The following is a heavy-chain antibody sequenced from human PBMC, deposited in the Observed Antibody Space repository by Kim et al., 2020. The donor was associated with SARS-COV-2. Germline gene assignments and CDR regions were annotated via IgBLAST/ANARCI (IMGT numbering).Heavy chain of an antibody. V-gene: IGHV3-23*01. J-gene: IGHJ6*02. D-gene: IGHD2-21*01. CDR2: ISGGALNK. CDR1: GFTFDTYA. Sequence: GGSLRLSCIASGFTFDTYAMSWVRQAPGKGLEWVSAISGGALNKFYSDSVRGRFTISRDNSQNTVYLQMSSLRDEDTALYYCAKMVIMDGYNYFYYYGMDVRGQGTTVTVSS. CDR3: AKMVIMDGYNYFYYYGMDV.